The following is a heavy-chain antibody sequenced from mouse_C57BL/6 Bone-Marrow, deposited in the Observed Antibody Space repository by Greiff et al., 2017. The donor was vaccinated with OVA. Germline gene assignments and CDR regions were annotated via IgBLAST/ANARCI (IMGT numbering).Heavy chain of an antibody. CDR2: IDPENGDT. D-gene: IGHD1-1*01. CDR1: GFNIKDDY. J-gene: IGHJ2*01. Sequence: VQLQQSGAELVRPGASVKLSCTASGFNIKDDYMHWVKQRPEQGLEWIGWIDPENGDTEYASKLQGKATITADTSSNTAYLQLIILTSDDTSVYYCTTSYYGSTLYYFDYWGQGTTLTVSS. CDR3: TTSYYGSTLYYFDY. V-gene: IGHV14-4*01.